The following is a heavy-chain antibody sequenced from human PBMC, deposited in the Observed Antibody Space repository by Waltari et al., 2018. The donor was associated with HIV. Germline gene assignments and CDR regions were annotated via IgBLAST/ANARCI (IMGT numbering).Heavy chain of an antibody. V-gene: IGHV3-74*01. D-gene: IGHD3-3*01. Sequence: EVQLVQSGGGLIKPGGSLRLSCAAYGFSVTNYWMHWVRQSPGKGLVWVSRINIDGRTIDYADSVKGRFTISRDSAKNTLSLQMNSLREEDTAVYYCSRDTFGEYDFWGQGALVTVSS. CDR1: GFSVTNYW. CDR2: INIDGRTI. J-gene: IGHJ4*02. CDR3: SRDTFGEYDF.